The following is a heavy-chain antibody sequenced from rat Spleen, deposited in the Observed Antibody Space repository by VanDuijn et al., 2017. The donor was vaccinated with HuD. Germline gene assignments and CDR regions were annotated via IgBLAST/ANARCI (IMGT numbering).Heavy chain of an antibody. D-gene: IGHD1-12*01. V-gene: IGHV3-1*01. CDR2: ISYSGST. Sequence: EVQLQESGPALVKPSQSLSLTCSVTGYSITSNYWGWIRKFPGDKMEWMGYISYSGSTGFNPSLKSRISITRDTSENQFFLQLKSVTTEDTATYHCARYRDSYGHVGIFAYWGQGTLVTVSS. J-gene: IGHJ3*01. CDR1: GYSITSNY. CDR3: ARYRDSYGHVGIFAY.